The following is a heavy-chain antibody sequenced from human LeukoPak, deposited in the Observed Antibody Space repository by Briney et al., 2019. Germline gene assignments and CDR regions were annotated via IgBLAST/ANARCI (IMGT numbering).Heavy chain of an antibody. CDR2: IYSGGST. D-gene: IGHD3-22*01. Sequence: GGSLRLSCAASGFTVSSNYMSWVRQAPGKGLEWVSVIYSGGSTYYADSVKGRFTISRDNSKNTLYHQMNSLRAEDTAVYYCARDWYYYDSSGYYNGFDPWGQGTLVTVSS. V-gene: IGHV3-66*01. CDR1: GFTVSSNY. J-gene: IGHJ5*02. CDR3: ARDWYYYDSSGYYNGFDP.